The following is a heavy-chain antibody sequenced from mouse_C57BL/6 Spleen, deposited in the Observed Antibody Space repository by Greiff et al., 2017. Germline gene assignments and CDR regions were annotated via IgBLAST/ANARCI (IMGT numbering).Heavy chain of an antibody. CDR2: IHPSDSDT. Sequence: QVQLKQPGAELVKPGASVKVSCKASGYTFTSYWMHWVKQRPGQGLEWIGRIHPSDSDTNYNQKFKGKATLTVDKSSSTAYMQLSSLTSEDAAVYYCAIGSNYAWFAYWGQGTLVTVSA. CDR1: GYTFTSYW. CDR3: AIGSNYAWFAY. D-gene: IGHD2-5*01. V-gene: IGHV1-74*01. J-gene: IGHJ3*01.